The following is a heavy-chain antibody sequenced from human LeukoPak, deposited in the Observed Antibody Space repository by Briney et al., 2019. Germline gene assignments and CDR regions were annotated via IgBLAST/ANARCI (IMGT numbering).Heavy chain of an antibody. V-gene: IGHV3-21*04. CDR3: AKGYSSSWPHCFDY. D-gene: IGHD6-13*01. CDR2: ISSSSSYI. Sequence: GTLSLTCAVSGDSISSSNWWSWVRQAPGKGLEWVSSISSSSSYIYYADSVKGRFIISRDNAKNSLYLQMNSLRAEDTALYYCAKGYSSSWPHCFDYWGQGTLVTVSS. J-gene: IGHJ4*02. CDR1: GDSISSSN.